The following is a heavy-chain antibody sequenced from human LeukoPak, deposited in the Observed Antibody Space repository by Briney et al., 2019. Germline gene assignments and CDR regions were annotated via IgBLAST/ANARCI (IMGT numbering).Heavy chain of an antibody. CDR1: GFTFSSYS. J-gene: IGHJ4*02. Sequence: PGGSLRLSCAASGFTFSSYSMNWVRQAPGKGLEWISYISSSSRTIYYADSVKGRFTISRDSAKNSLFLQMNSLRAEDTAVYYCARSNYYDSSGYPSFDNWGQGTLVTVSS. CDR3: ARSNYYDSSGYPSFDN. D-gene: IGHD3-22*01. CDR2: ISSSSRTI. V-gene: IGHV3-48*04.